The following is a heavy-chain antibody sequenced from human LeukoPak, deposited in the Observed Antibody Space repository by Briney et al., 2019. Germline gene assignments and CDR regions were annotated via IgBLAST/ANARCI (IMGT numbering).Heavy chain of an antibody. CDR3: ARGMGMLTDFDY. CDR1: GGSISRGGYA. Sequence: SETLSLTCAVSGGSISRGGYAWSWTRHPPGKGLEWIVYIYHSGSTYYNPSLKSRVTISIDRSKNQFSLKVTSVTAADTAVYYCARGMGMLTDFDYWGDGTLMTVSS. D-gene: IGHD3-9*01. CDR2: IYHSGST. J-gene: IGHJ4*01. V-gene: IGHV4-30-2*01.